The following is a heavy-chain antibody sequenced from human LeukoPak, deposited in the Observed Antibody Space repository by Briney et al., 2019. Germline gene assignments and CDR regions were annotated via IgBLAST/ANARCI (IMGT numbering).Heavy chain of an antibody. J-gene: IGHJ4*02. Sequence: GGSLRLSCAASGFPFSGYWMTWVRQAPGRGLEWVATIKEDGSEAYFGDSVKGRFAISRDNAKNSLYLQMNSLRGEVTAVYYCARGGANRFDYWGQGTLVTVSS. V-gene: IGHV3-7*04. CDR3: ARGGANRFDY. D-gene: IGHD3-16*01. CDR1: GFPFSGYW. CDR2: IKEDGSEA.